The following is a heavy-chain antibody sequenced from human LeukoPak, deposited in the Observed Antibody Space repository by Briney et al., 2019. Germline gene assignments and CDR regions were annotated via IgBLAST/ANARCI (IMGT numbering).Heavy chain of an antibody. D-gene: IGHD1-1*01. Sequence: VGSLSLSCAPSGVTFSGYSMNRVRQAARQGVGGWSYISSSSINIHYGDSVKGRFTISRDNAENSLYLQMNSLRAEDTAVYYCARDSIQLWPNAIDFWGQGTLVTVSS. J-gene: IGHJ4*02. CDR3: ARDSIQLWPNAIDF. CDR2: ISSSSINI. V-gene: IGHV3-48*01. CDR1: GVTFSGYS.